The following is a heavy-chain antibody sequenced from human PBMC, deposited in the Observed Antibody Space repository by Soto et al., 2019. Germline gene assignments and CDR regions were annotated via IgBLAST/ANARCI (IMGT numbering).Heavy chain of an antibody. Sequence: QVQLVESGGGVVQPGRSLRLSCAASGFTFSSYGMHWVRQAPGKGLEWVAVIWYDGSNKYYADSVKGRFTISRDNSKNTLYLQMNSLRAEDTAVYYCARGLLYYDFWSGYPGGYWGQGTLVTVSS. CDR1: GFTFSSYG. D-gene: IGHD3-3*01. J-gene: IGHJ4*02. V-gene: IGHV3-33*01. CDR3: ARGLLYYDFWSGYPGGY. CDR2: IWYDGSNK.